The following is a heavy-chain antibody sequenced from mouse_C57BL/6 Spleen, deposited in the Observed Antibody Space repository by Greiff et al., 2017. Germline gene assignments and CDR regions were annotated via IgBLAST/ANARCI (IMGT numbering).Heavy chain of an antibody. CDR3: ARDRGDGSGWYFDV. CDR2: ISDGGSYT. CDR1: GFTFSSYA. Sequence: DVMLVESGGGLVKPGGSLKLSCAASGFTFSSYAMSWVRQTPEKRLEWVATISDGGSYTYYPDNVKGRFTISRDNAKNNLYLQMSHLKSEDTAMYYCARDRGDGSGWYFDVWGTGTTVTVSS. V-gene: IGHV5-4*01. J-gene: IGHJ1*03. D-gene: IGHD1-1*01.